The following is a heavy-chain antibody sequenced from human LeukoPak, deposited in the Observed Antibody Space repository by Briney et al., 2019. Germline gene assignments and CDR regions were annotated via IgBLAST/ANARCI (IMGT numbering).Heavy chain of an antibody. CDR2: VYYIGNT. V-gene: IGHV4-59*01. D-gene: IGHD2-21*02. J-gene: IGHJ6*02. Sequence: SETLSLTCTVSGVSISSSYWTWIRQPPGKGLEWIGYVYYIGNTNYNPSLKSRVTISLDTSTNQFSLKLNSVTAADTARYYCARMDGGDTYPPYHYYGMDVWGQGTTVTVSS. CDR3: ARMDGGDTYPPYHYYGMDV. CDR1: GVSISSSY.